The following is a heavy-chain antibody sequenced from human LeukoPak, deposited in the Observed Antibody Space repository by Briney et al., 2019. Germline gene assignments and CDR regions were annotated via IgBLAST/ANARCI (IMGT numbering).Heavy chain of an antibody. V-gene: IGHV1-69*02. D-gene: IGHD6-19*01. J-gene: IGHJ4*02. Sequence: ASVKVSCKASGGTFSSYTINWVRQAPGQGLEWMGRIIPILGIANYAQKFQGRVTITADKSTSTAYMELSSLRSEDTAVYYCASIAVAGRRNFDYWGQGTLVTVSS. CDR2: IIPILGIA. CDR3: ASIAVAGRRNFDY. CDR1: GGTFSSYT.